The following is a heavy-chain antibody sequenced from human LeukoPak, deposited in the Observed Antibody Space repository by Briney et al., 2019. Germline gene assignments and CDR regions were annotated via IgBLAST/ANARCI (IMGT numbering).Heavy chain of an antibody. CDR2: IYPKTGGT. V-gene: IGHV1-2*02. CDR3: AGPWDQVGFDP. J-gene: IGHJ5*02. CDR1: GYAFTGYY. Sequence: ASVKVSCKASGYAFTGYYLHWVRQAPGQGLEWMGWIYPKTGGTSYAQKFQGRVTMTRDTSISTAYMELIGLRSDDTAVYYCAGPWDQVGFDPWGQGTLVSVSS. D-gene: IGHD1-26*01.